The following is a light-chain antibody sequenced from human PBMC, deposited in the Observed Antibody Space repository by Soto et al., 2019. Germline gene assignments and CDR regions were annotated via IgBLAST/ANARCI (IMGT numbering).Light chain of an antibody. V-gene: IGLV1-40*01. CDR1: SSNIGAGYD. J-gene: IGLJ2*01. CDR3: QSYDSSPHVV. Sequence: QSVLTQPPSVSGAPGQRGTISCTGSSSNIGAGYDVHGYQQLPGTAPKLLIHGNSNRPSGVPDRFSGSKSGTSASLAITGLQAEDEADYYCQSYDSSPHVVFGGGTKLTVL. CDR2: GNS.